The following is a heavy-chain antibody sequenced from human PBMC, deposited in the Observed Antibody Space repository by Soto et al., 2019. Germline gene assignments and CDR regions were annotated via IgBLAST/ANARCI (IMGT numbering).Heavy chain of an antibody. Sequence: PSETLSLTCTVSVGSISSYYWSWIRQPPGKGLEWIGYIYYSGSTYYNPSLKSRVTISVDTSKNQFSLKLSSVTAADTAVYYCARHITRGITIFGVVLNGMDVWGQGTTVTVSS. CDR1: VGSISSYY. V-gene: IGHV4-59*08. J-gene: IGHJ6*02. CDR3: ARHITRGITIFGVVLNGMDV. CDR2: IYYSGST. D-gene: IGHD3-3*01.